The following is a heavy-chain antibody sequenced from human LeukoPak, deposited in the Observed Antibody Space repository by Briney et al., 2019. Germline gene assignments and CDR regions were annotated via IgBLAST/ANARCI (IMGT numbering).Heavy chain of an antibody. Sequence: VASVKVSCKASGFTFTSSAVQWVRQARGQRLEWIGWIVVGSGNTNYAQKFQGRVTITADESTSTAYMELSSLRSEDTAVYYCTRDPNLLGGTAMVDYWGQGTLVTVS. D-gene: IGHD5-18*01. J-gene: IGHJ4*02. CDR3: TRDPNLLGGTAMVDY. V-gene: IGHV1-58*01. CDR1: GFTFTSSA. CDR2: IVVGSGNT.